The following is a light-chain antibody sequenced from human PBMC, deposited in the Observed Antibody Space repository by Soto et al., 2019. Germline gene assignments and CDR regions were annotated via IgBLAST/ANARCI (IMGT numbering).Light chain of an antibody. CDR1: QDIRHY. CDR2: DAS. J-gene: IGKJ1*01. Sequence: DIQMTQSPSALSASTGDRVTITCQASQDIRHYLNWYQQKPGKAPKLLIYDASKLQTGVPSRFRGSGSGTTFTFIISSLQPEDFAIYYCQQYDKLVTFGQGTKVEMK. V-gene: IGKV1-33*01. CDR3: QQYDKLVT.